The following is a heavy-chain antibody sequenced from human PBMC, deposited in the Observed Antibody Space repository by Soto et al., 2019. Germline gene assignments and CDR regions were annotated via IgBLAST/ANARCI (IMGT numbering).Heavy chain of an antibody. D-gene: IGHD7-27*01. CDR1: GGSISSVSYY. CDR2: IYYSGST. V-gene: IGHV4-39*01. CDR3: ARHVAGPTTQAPGPWGSAMFDF. J-gene: IGHJ4*02. Sequence: SETLSLTCTVSGGSISSVSYYWGWIRQPPGKGLEWIGTIYYSGSTYYNPSLKSRVTISVDTSKNQFSLKLSSVTAADTAVYYCARHVAGPTTQAPGPWGSAMFDFWGQGTLVTVSS.